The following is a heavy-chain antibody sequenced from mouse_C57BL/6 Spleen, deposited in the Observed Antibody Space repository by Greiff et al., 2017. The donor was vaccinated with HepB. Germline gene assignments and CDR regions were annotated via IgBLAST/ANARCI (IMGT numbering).Heavy chain of an antibody. CDR2: INPGSGGT. J-gene: IGHJ2*01. V-gene: IGHV1-54*01. D-gene: IGHD2-4*01. CDR3: ARSGAYYDYDGDY. CDR1: GYAFTNYL. Sequence: QVQLKQSGAELVRPGTSVKVSCKASGYAFTNYLIEWVKQRPGQGLEWIGVINPGSGGTNYNEKFKGKATLTADKSSSTAYMELRSLTSEESAVYYCARSGAYYDYDGDYWGQGTTLTVSS.